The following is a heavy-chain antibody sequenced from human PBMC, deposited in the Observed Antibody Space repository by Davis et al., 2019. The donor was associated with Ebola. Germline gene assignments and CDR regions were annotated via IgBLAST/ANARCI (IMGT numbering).Heavy chain of an antibody. V-gene: IGHV4-61*05. CDR1: RGSISKSSMY. CDR3: ARGRYYSDGLGYGIDY. J-gene: IGHJ4*02. Sequence: GSLRLSCSVSRGSISKSSMYWAWIRQPPGKGLEWIGYVYHTGSTSYSPSLKSRVTISVDTSQNQFSLKLSSVTAADTAVYYCARGRYYSDGLGYGIDYWGQGTLVTVSS. D-gene: IGHD3-22*01. CDR2: VYHTGST.